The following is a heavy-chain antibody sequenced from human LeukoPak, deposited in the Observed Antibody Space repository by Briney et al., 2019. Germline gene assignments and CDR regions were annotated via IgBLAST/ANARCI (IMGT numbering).Heavy chain of an antibody. J-gene: IGHJ4*02. V-gene: IGHV3-30*02. CDR3: AKHNGVYGFDY. CDR1: GFTFNNYD. Sequence: GGSLRLSCAVSGFTFNNYDMHWVRQAPGKGLEWVAFIWYDGSNKHYADSVKGRFTISRDNSKNSLYLQMNSLRAEDTAVYYCAKHNGVYGFDYWGQGTLVTVPS. D-gene: IGHD5/OR15-5a*01. CDR2: IWYDGSNK.